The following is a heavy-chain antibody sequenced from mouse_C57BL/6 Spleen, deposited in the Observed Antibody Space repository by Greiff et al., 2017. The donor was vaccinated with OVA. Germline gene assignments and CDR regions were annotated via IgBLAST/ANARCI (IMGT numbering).Heavy chain of an antibody. CDR3: ARSSYGNYVGYAMDY. V-gene: IGHV1-80*01. Sequence: VQLQQSGAELVKPGASVKISCKASGYAFSSYWMNWVKQRPGKGLEWIGQIYPGDGDTNYNGKFKGKATLTADKSSSTAYMQLSSLTSEDSAVYFCARSSYGNYVGYAMDYWGQGTSVTVSS. D-gene: IGHD2-1*01. J-gene: IGHJ4*01. CDR1: GYAFSSYW. CDR2: IYPGDGDT.